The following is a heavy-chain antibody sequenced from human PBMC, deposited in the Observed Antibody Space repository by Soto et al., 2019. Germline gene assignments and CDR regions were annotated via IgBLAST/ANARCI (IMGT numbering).Heavy chain of an antibody. V-gene: IGHV1-3*01. D-gene: IGHD2-15*01. CDR1: GYTFTSYA. CDR2: INAGNGNT. Sequence: ASVNVSCKASGYTFTSYAMHWVRQAPGQRLEWMGWINAGNGNTKYSQKFQGRVTITRDTSASTAYMELSSLRSEDTAVYYCARGRRCSGGSCYYYYGMDVWGQGTTVTVSS. CDR3: ARGRRCSGGSCYYYYGMDV. J-gene: IGHJ6*02.